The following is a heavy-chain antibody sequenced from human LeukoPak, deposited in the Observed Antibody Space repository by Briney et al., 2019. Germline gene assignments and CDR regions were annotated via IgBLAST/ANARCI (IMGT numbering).Heavy chain of an antibody. CDR2: IYYSGST. D-gene: IGHD1-14*01. CDR1: GGSISSSSYY. J-gene: IGHJ5*02. V-gene: IGHV4-39*07. Sequence: SETLSLTCTVSGGSISSSSYYWGWIRQPPGKGLEWIGSIYYSGSTYYNPSLKSRVTISVDTSKNQFSLKLSSVTAADTAVYYCARVPRGYNGFDPWGQGTLVTVSS. CDR3: ARVPRGYNGFDP.